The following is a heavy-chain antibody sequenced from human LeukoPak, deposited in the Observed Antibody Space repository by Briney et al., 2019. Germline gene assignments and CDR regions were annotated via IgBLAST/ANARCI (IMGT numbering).Heavy chain of an antibody. CDR2: IIPIFGTA. V-gene: IGHV1-69*13. J-gene: IGHJ4*02. CDR3: ARDLHYYDSSGYGPYYFDY. D-gene: IGHD3-22*01. Sequence: SVKVSYKASGGTFSSYAISWVRQAPGQGLEWMGGIIPIFGTANYAQKFQGRVTITADESTSTAYMELSSLRSEDTAVYYCARDLHYYDSSGYGPYYFDYWGQGTLVTVSS. CDR1: GGTFSSYA.